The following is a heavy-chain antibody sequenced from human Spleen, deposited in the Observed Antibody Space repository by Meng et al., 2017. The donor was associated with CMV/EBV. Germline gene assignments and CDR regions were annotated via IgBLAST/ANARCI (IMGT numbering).Heavy chain of an antibody. J-gene: IGHJ4*02. Sequence: GGSLRLSCAASGFSFSNYGMGWVRQAPGKGLEWVSAISGSGGSTYYADSVKGRFTISRDNSKNTLYVQMNSLRVEDTAVYYCAKGLADFDYWGRGTLVTVSS. D-gene: IGHD6-25*01. CDR2: ISGSGGST. V-gene: IGHV3-23*01. CDR1: GFSFSNYG. CDR3: AKGLADFDY.